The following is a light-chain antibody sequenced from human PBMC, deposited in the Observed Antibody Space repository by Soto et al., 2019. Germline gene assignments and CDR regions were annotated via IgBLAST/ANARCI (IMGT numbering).Light chain of an antibody. J-gene: IGLJ3*02. CDR2: EVN. Sequence: QSALTQPASVSGSLGQSITISCTGSRSDVGNFDLVSWYQQHPGKAPKVIIYEVNKGPSGVSNRFSGSKSGNTAFLTISGLRGEDEADYHCCSYAGGSAWVFGGGTKLTVL. CDR3: CSYAGGSAWV. V-gene: IGLV2-23*02. CDR1: RSDVGNFDL.